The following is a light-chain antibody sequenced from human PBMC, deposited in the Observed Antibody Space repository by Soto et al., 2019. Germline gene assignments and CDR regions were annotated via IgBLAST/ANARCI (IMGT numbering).Light chain of an antibody. CDR3: QQYNSWLWT. V-gene: IGKV3-15*01. J-gene: IGKJ1*01. Sequence: EILMTQSPATLSVSPGERATLSCRASQSVSSDLAWYQQKPGQPPRLLIDDASTRAAGIPARFSGSGSGTEFTLTISSLQSEDFAVYYCQQYNSWLWTFGQGTKVDIK. CDR1: QSVSSD. CDR2: DAS.